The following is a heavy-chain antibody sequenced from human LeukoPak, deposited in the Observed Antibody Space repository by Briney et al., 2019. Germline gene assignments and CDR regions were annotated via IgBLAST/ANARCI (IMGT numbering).Heavy chain of an antibody. D-gene: IGHD3-16*01. J-gene: IGHJ4*02. Sequence: SETLSLTCTVSGGSISSSSYYWGWIRQPPGKGLEWIGSIYYSGSTYYNPSLKSRVTISVDTPKNQFPLKLSSVTAAATAVYFCARIGQRGEIPFFGHWGQGTLVTVPS. CDR3: ARIGQRGEIPFFGH. CDR2: IYYSGST. CDR1: GGSISSSSYY. V-gene: IGHV4-39*06.